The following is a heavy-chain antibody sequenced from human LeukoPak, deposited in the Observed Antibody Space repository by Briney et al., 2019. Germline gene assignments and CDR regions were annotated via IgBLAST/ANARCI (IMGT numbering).Heavy chain of an antibody. J-gene: IGHJ5*01. CDR1: GYSFTSYW. Sequence: GESLKISCKGSGYSFTSYWIGWVRQMPGKGLEWMGIIYPGDSDSRYSPSFQGQVTISADKSISTAYLQWSSLKASDTPMYSCARLGNSRWDWFDPWGQGTPVTVSS. V-gene: IGHV5-51*01. D-gene: IGHD6-13*01. CDR3: ARLGNSRWDWFDP. CDR2: IYPGDSDS.